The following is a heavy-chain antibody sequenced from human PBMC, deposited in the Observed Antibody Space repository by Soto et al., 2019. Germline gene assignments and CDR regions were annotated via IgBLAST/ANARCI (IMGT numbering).Heavy chain of an antibody. V-gene: IGHV3-33*07. CDR1: GFTFSRYG. J-gene: IGHJ4*02. CDR2: IWYDGSNK. CDR3: ARDETPYYYDSSSFDY. D-gene: IGHD3-22*01. Sequence: FLRLSCAESGFTFSRYGLYWVRQAPGKGLEWVAVIWYDGSNKYYADSVKGRFTISRDNSKNTLYLQMNSLRAEDTAVYYCARDETPYYYDSSSFDYWGQGTLVTVSS.